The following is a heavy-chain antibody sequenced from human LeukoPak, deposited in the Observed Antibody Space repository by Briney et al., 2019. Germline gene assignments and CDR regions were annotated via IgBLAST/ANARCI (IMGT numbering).Heavy chain of an antibody. V-gene: IGHV4-59*01. Sequence: SETLSLTCSVSDDSMNNYYWSWLRQSPGKGLEWIGNAYYRGTTNYNPSLKNRVTIAVDTSKKQVSLKVTAMTAADTAVYYCARVNSDCSNEICNVGYYYYMDVWGKGTTVTVSS. CDR1: DDSMNNYY. CDR3: ARVNSDCSNEICNVGYYYYMDV. D-gene: IGHD2-8*01. CDR2: AYYRGTT. J-gene: IGHJ6*03.